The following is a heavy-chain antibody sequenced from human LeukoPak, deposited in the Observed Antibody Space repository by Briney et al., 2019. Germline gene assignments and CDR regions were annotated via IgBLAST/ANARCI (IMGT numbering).Heavy chain of an antibody. CDR1: GFTFSSYW. CDR3: ARKAYGDYKFDYYYYYMDV. V-gene: IGHV3-7*01. D-gene: IGHD4-17*01. J-gene: IGHJ6*03. Sequence: GGSLRLSCAASGFTFSSYWMSWVRQAPGKGLEWVANIKQDGSEKYYVDSVKGRFTISRDNAKNSLYLQMNSLRAEDTAVYYCARKAYGDYKFDYYYYYMDVWGKGTTVTVSS. CDR2: IKQDGSEK.